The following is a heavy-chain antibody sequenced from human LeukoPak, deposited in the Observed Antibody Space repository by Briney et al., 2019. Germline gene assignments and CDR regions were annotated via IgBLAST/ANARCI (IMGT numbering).Heavy chain of an antibody. Sequence: GGSLRLSCAASGFTFSSYAMSWVRQAPGKGLEWVSAISGSGGNTYYADSVKGRFTISRDNSKNTLYLQMNSLRAEDTAVYYCAKDSRFSSGGSCTDYWGQGTLVTVSS. CDR2: ISGSGGNT. J-gene: IGHJ4*02. CDR1: GFTFSSYA. V-gene: IGHV3-23*01. D-gene: IGHD2-15*01. CDR3: AKDSRFSSGGSCTDY.